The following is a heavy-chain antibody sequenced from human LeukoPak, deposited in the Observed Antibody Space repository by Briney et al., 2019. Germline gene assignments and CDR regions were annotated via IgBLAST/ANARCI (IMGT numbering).Heavy chain of an antibody. CDR2: MNPNSGNT. J-gene: IGHJ4*02. CDR1: GYTFTSYD. CDR3: ALAERWFRGLFES. V-gene: IGHV1-8*01. D-gene: IGHD5-24*01. Sequence: ASVKVSCKASGYTFTSYDINWVRQATGQGLEWMGWMNPNSGNTGYAQKFQGRVTMTRNTSLSTAYMELSSLRSEDTAVYYCALAERWFRGLFESWGQGTLVTVSS.